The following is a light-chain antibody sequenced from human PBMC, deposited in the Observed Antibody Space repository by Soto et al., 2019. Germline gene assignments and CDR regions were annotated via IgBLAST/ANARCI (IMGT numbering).Light chain of an antibody. CDR2: EVS. J-gene: IGLJ1*01. CDR1: NSDVGGYNY. Sequence: QSALTQPASVSGSPGQSITISCTGTNSDVGGYNYVSWYQQHPDKAPELMIYEVSHRPSGVSNRFSGSKSDNTASLTISGLQDEDAADYYCSSYTSITTLYVFGTGTKLTVL. V-gene: IGLV2-14*01. CDR3: SSYTSITTLYV.